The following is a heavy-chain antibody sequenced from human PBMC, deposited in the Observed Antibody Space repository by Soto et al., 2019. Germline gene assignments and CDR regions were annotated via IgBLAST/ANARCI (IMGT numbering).Heavy chain of an antibody. V-gene: IGHV4-30-2*01. D-gene: IGHD5-18*01. CDR3: ARGIYSYGSNMGY. Sequence: QLQLQESGSGLVKPSQTLSLTCDVSGGSISSGGYSWSWIRQPPGKGLEWIGYIYHTGSTYYNPSLESRVIISVDTSKNQFSLKLSSVTAADTAVYYCARGIYSYGSNMGYWGQGTLVTVSS. CDR2: IYHTGST. CDR1: GGSISSGGYS. J-gene: IGHJ4*02.